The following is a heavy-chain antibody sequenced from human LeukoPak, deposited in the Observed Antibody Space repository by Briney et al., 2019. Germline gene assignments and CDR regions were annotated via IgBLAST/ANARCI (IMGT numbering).Heavy chain of an antibody. V-gene: IGHV4-59*01. CDR2: IYYSGST. D-gene: IGHD3-3*01. CDR1: GGSISSYY. J-gene: IGHJ5*02. Sequence: PSETLSLTCTVSGGSISSYYWSWIRQPPGKGLEWIGYIYYSGSTNYNPSLKSRVTISVDTSKNQFSLKLSSVTAADTAVYYCARGQAQYYDFWSGYYEEYNWFDPWGQGTLVTVSS. CDR3: ARGQAQYYDFWSGYYEEYNWFDP.